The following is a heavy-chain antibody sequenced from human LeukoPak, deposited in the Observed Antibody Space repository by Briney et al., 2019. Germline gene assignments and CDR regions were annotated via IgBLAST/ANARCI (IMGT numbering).Heavy chain of an antibody. J-gene: IGHJ5*02. D-gene: IGHD3-3*01. V-gene: IGHV3-23*01. CDR2: ISGSGDAR. CDR3: AKERFRALDP. Sequence: GGSLRLSCTGSGFTFSSYAMTWVRQAPGKGLEWVSTISGSGDARYYADSVKGQFTISRDNPINTLYLQMSSLRAEDTALYYCAKERFRALDPWGQGTLVSVAS. CDR1: GFTFSSYA.